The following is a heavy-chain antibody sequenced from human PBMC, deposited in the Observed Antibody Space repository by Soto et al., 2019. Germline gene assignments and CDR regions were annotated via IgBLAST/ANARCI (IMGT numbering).Heavy chain of an antibody. CDR3: ARASYSSSWYNRYYYYYYGMDV. CDR2: IIPILGIA. CDR1: GGTFSSYT. V-gene: IGHV1-69*02. J-gene: IGHJ6*02. Sequence: SVKVSCKASGGTFSSYTISWVRQAPGQGLERMGRIIPILGIANYAQKFQGRVTITADKSTSTAYMELSSLRSEDTAVYYCARASYSSSWYNRYYYYYYGMDVWGQGTTVTVSS. D-gene: IGHD6-13*01.